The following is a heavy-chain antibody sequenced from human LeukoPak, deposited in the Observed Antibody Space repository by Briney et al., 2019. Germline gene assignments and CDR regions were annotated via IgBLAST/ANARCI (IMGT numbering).Heavy chain of an antibody. CDR3: AREVTPGGHLDY. J-gene: IGHJ4*02. CDR1: GYIFSSYG. V-gene: IGHV1-18*01. D-gene: IGHD2-21*02. Sequence: ASVKVSCKASGYIFSSYGISWVRQAPGQGLEWVGWISGDNGNTNYAQKLQGRVTMTTDTSTNTAYMLLRTLRSDDTAVYYCAREVTPGGHLDYWGQGTLVTVSS. CDR2: ISGDNGNT.